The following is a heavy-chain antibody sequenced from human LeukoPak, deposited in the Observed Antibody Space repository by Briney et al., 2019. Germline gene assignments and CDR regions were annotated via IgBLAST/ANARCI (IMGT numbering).Heavy chain of an antibody. J-gene: IGHJ4*02. V-gene: IGHV1-3*01. Sequence: ASVKVSCKASGYTFTSYAMHWVRQAPGQRLEWMGWINAGNGNTKYSQKFQGRVTITRDTSASTAYMELSSLRSEDTAVYYCARVPLRYFDWSYYFDYWGQGTLVTVSS. CDR2: INAGNGNT. D-gene: IGHD3-9*01. CDR1: GYTFTSYA. CDR3: ARVPLRYFDWSYYFDY.